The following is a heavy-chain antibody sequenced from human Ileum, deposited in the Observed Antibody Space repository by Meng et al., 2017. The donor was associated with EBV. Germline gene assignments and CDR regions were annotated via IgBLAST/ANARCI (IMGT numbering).Heavy chain of an antibody. CDR1: GFTFDDYS. CDR3: AKEGGTMWFDS. V-gene: IGHV3-43*01. CDR2: LNWNGDNT. Sequence: HRVESGGVVVQPGESLRLFCEASGFTFDDYSMHWVRQAPGKGLEWVSLLNWNGDNTYYADSVKGRFTISRDNSKNSLYLQMDSLRIEDTAFYFCAKEGGTMWFDSWGQGTLVTVSS. D-gene: IGHD3-3*01. J-gene: IGHJ5*01.